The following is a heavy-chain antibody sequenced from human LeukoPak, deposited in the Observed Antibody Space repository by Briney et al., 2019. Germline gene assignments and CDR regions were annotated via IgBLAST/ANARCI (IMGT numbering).Heavy chain of an antibody. Sequence: GGSLRLSCTASGFAFGDYAMSWVRQGPGKGLEWVGFIRSKVFGGTTEYAASVKGRLTISRDDSKSIAYLQMNSLKTEDTAVYYCARDLVAVAGDYYYYAMDVWGQGTTVTVSS. V-gene: IGHV3-49*04. CDR3: ARDLVAVAGDYYYYAMDV. D-gene: IGHD6-19*01. J-gene: IGHJ6*02. CDR1: GFAFGDYA. CDR2: IRSKVFGGTT.